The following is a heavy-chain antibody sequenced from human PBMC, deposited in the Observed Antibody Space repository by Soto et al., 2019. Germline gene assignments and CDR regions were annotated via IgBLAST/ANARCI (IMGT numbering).Heavy chain of an antibody. Sequence: PLETLSLTCTVSNYSIRSGYDWAWFRQSPGEELEWIVSMYHSGTTYYNPSLKSRVTISIDTSKNQFSLKSTSVTSADTAVYFGARVAFGPIDYWGQGTLVTVSS. CDR1: NYSIRSGYD. V-gene: IGHV4-38-2*02. CDR2: MYHSGTT. D-gene: IGHD3-16*01. CDR3: ARVAFGPIDY. J-gene: IGHJ4*02.